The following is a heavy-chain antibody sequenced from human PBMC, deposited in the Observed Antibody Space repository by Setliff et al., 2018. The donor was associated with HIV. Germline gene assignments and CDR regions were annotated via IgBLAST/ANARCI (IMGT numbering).Heavy chain of an antibody. CDR2: IFYSGSA. D-gene: IGHD2-8*01. CDR3: ARPKLSGVIDY. V-gene: IGHV4-39*01. CDR1: GGAFNTSSSY. Sequence: PSETLSLTCTVSGGAFNTSSSYWGWIRQPPGKGLEYIGGIFYSGSAYYNPSLKSRVTISVDTSKNQLSLKLSSVTAADTAVYYCARPKLSGVIDYWGQGTLVTVSS. J-gene: IGHJ4*02.